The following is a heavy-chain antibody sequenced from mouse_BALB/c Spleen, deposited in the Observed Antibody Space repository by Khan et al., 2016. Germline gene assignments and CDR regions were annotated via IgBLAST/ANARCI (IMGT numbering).Heavy chain of an antibody. Sequence: EVKLLESGGGLVQPGRSLKLSCAASGFDFSRYWMNWVRQAPGKGLEWIGEINSDSSTINYTPSLKDKFIISRDNAKNTLYLQMSKVRSEDTALYYGGREGDYYGWFAYWGQGTLVTVSA. D-gene: IGHD1-1*01. CDR2: INSDSSTI. J-gene: IGHJ3*01. V-gene: IGHV4-1*02. CDR3: GREGDYYGWFAY. CDR1: GFDFSRYW.